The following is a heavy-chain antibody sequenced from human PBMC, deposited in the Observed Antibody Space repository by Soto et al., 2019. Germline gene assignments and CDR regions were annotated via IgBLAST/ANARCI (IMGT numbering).Heavy chain of an antibody. J-gene: IGHJ4*02. D-gene: IGHD3-10*01. V-gene: IGHV4-59*01. CDR2: IYYTGST. CDR1: GGSISSYY. Sequence: QVQLQESGPGLVKPSETLSLTCTVSGGSISSYYWSWIRQPPGKRLEWIGYIYYTGSTNYNPSLKRRVTISVETSKNQCSLKLSSVTVGDTALYYCAGGIDLWPTAYYFDYWGQGALVTVSA. CDR3: AGGIDLWPTAYYFDY.